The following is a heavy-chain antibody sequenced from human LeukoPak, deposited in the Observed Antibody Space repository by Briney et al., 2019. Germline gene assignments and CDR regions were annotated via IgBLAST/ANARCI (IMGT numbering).Heavy chain of an antibody. V-gene: IGHV3-7*01. D-gene: IGHD6-13*01. J-gene: IGHJ3*02. CDR1: GFTFSSYW. CDR3: ARSFSSSWPDAFDI. CDR2: IKQDGSEK. Sequence: PGGSLRLSCAASGFTFSSYWMNWVRQAPGKGLEWVANIKQDGSEKYYVDSVKGRFTISRDNAKNSLYLQMNSLRAEDTAVYNCARSFSSSWPDAFDIWGQGTMVTVSS.